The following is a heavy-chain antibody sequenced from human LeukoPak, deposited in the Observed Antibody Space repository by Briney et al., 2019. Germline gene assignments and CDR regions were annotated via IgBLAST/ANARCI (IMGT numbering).Heavy chain of an antibody. CDR3: ARDPNGDYIGTFDM. CDR2: ISGSGGST. J-gene: IGHJ3*02. V-gene: IGHV3-23*01. CDR1: EFTFSSYA. Sequence: GGSLRLSCAASEFTFSSYAMTWVRQVPGKGLEWVSSISGSGGSTQYADSVQGRFAISRDNSKNTLYLQMNSLRAEDTAVYFCARDPNGDYIGTFDMWGRGTMVSVSS. D-gene: IGHD4-17*01.